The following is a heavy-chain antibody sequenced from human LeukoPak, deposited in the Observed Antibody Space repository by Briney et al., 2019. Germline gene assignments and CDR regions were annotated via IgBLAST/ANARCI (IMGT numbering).Heavy chain of an antibody. CDR1: GFTFSSYA. Sequence: GGSLRLSCAASGFTFSSYAMSWVRQAPGKGLEWVSGISGSGGSTYYADSVKGRFTVSRDTSKNTLYLQMNSLRTEDTAVYYCARPPGTSPCFDYWGQGTLVTVSS. J-gene: IGHJ4*02. CDR2: ISGSGGST. CDR3: ARPPGTSPCFDY. V-gene: IGHV3-23*01. D-gene: IGHD1-1*01.